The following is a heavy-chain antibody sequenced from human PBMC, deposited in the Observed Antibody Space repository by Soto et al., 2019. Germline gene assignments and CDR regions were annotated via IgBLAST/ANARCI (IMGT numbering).Heavy chain of an antibody. J-gene: IGHJ4*02. Sequence: EVQLVESGGGLIQPGGSLRLSCATSGFTVSSSYMSWVRQAPGMGLEWVAAILTGGGTHYADSVKGRFTISRDNSQNTVHLQMNSLRGEDTATYYCVRRSSQGRTAHGTYFDYWGQGTLVTVSS. V-gene: IGHV3-53*01. CDR3: VRRSSQGRTAHGTYFDY. CDR1: GFTVSSSY. D-gene: IGHD2-21*02. CDR2: ILTGGGT.